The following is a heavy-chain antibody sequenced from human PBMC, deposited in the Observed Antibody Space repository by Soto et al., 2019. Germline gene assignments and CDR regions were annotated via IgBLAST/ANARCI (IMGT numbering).Heavy chain of an antibody. CDR1: GYTFTSYD. V-gene: IGHV1-8*01. CDR3: AIHGDYLLAYYGMDV. J-gene: IGHJ6*02. CDR2: MNPNSGNT. D-gene: IGHD4-17*01. Sequence: QVQLVQSGAEVKKPGASVKVSGKASGYTFTSYDINWVRQATGQGLEWMGWMNPNSGNTGYAQKFKGRGTMTRNTTISTAYMELSSMRSEDTAVYYCAIHGDYLLAYYGMDVWGQGTTVTDSS.